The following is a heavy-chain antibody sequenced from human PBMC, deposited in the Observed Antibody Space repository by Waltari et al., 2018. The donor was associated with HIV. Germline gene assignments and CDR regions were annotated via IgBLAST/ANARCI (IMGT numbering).Heavy chain of an antibody. CDR1: GFTFNRCW. D-gene: IGHD4-17*01. CDR2: INGAGSDK. V-gene: IGHV3-7*01. Sequence: EVQLVESGGGLVQPGGSLRLSCTASGFTFNRCWMGWVRQAPGKGLECVADINGAGSDKYYVKSVKGRFTISRDNARNSLYLQMNSLTAEDTAIYYCARDDYLDSWGQGTLVTVSS. CDR3: ARDDYLDS. J-gene: IGHJ5*01.